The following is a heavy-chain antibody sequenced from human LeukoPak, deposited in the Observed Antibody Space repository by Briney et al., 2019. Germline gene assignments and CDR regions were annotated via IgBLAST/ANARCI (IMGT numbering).Heavy chain of an antibody. D-gene: IGHD2-15*01. CDR1: GGTFSSYA. V-gene: IGHV1-69*06. CDR3: ARGFHCSGGSCYFWFDP. J-gene: IGHJ5*02. Sequence: GASVKVSCKASGGTFSSYAISWVRQAPGQGLEWMGGIIPIFGTANYAQKFQGRVTITADKSTSTAYMELSSLRSEDTAVYYCARGFHCSGGSCYFWFDPWGQGTLVTVSS. CDR2: IIPIFGTA.